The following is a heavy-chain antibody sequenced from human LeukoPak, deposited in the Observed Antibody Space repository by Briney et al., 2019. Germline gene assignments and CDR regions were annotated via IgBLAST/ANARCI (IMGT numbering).Heavy chain of an antibody. CDR2: LGHDGGDR. CDR1: GLTFSNYA. Sequence: GGSLRLSCAASGLTFSNYAVHCVRQAPGGGLEGVAVLGHDGGDRYCADSVKGRFTISRDNSKNTLYLQMSSLGAEDTALYYCARGTPAVGGIDYWGQGTLVSVSS. V-gene: IGHV3-30*04. J-gene: IGHJ4*02. D-gene: IGHD6-19*01. CDR3: ARGTPAVGGIDY.